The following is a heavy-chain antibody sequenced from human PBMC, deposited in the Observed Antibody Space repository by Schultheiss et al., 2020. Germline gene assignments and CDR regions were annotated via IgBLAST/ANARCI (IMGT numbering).Heavy chain of an antibody. Sequence: GGSLRLSCAASGFTFSSYGMHWVRQAPGKGLEWVAVIWYDGSNKYYADSVKGRFTISRDNSKNTLYLQMNSLRAEDTAVYYCAREDYDFWSGFVNYYYYGMDVWGQGTTVTVSS. CDR1: GFTFSSYG. V-gene: IGHV3-33*01. D-gene: IGHD3-3*01. CDR2: IWYDGSNK. J-gene: IGHJ6*02. CDR3: AREDYDFWSGFVNYYYYGMDV.